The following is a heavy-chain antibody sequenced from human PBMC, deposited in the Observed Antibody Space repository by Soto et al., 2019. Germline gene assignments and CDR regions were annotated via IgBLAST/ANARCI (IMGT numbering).Heavy chain of an antibody. CDR2: INPATGAA. Sequence: QLHLVQSGAVVKKPGASVTVSCSASGYPVTAYYMHWVRQAPGRGLEWMGGINPATGAAKYTQSFRGRVTMTRDTSTGTGFTELSGLTSGDTAVFYCARGGGVGVAGSAAFDMWGQGTLVTVSS. CDR3: ARGGGVGVAGSAAFDM. CDR1: GYPVTAYY. V-gene: IGHV1-2*02. J-gene: IGHJ3*02. D-gene: IGHD3-3*01.